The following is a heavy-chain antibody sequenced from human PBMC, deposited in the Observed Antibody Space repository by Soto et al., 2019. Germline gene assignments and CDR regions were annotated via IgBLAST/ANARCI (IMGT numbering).Heavy chain of an antibody. CDR1: GGSFSGYY. CDR2: INHSGST. Sequence: SETLSLTCAVYGGSFSGYYWSWIRQPPGKGLEWIGEINHSGSTNYNPSLKSRVTISVDTSKNQFSLKLSSVTAADTAVYYCGRGRIPGGPLYWGQGTLVPVSS. V-gene: IGHV4-34*01. CDR3: GRGRIPGGPLY. J-gene: IGHJ4*02. D-gene: IGHD2-21*01.